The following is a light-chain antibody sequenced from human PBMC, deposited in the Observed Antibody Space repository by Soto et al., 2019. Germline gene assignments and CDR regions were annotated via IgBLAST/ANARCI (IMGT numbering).Light chain of an antibody. V-gene: IGLV1-40*01. Sequence: QSVLTQPPSVSGAPGQRVTISCTGSSSNIGAGYNVHWYQQLPGTAPKLLIYGNSNRPSGVPDRFSGSKSGTSASLAITGLQAEDEADYYRQSYDSSLSGWVLGGGTKVTVL. CDR1: SSNIGAGYN. J-gene: IGLJ3*02. CDR3: QSYDSSLSGWV. CDR2: GNS.